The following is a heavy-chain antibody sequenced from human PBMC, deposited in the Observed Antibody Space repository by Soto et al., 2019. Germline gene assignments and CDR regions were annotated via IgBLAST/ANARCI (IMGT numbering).Heavy chain of an antibody. CDR3: ARLPAEARYFDY. Sequence: ASVKVSCKASGYTFSSYDINWVRQATGQGLEWMGWMNPNSGNTGYAQRFQGRVTMARDTSISTAYMELSSLRSEDTAVYYCARLPAEARYFDYWGQGTLVTVSS. J-gene: IGHJ4*02. CDR1: GYTFSSYD. V-gene: IGHV1-8*01. CDR2: MNPNSGNT. D-gene: IGHD6-13*01.